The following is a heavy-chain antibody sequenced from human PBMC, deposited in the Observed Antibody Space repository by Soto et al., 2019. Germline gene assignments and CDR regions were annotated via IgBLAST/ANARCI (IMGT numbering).Heavy chain of an antibody. J-gene: IGHJ5*02. V-gene: IGHV1-69*13. CDR1: GGTFSSYA. D-gene: IGHD3-3*01. Sequence: GASVKVSFKASGGTFSSYAISWLRQAPGQGLEWMGGIIPIFGTANYAQKFQGRVTITADESTSTAYMELSSLRSEDTAVYYCARDSSYDFWSGYYTVPPMDWFDPWGQGTLVTVSS. CDR2: IIPIFGTA. CDR3: ARDSSYDFWSGYYTVPPMDWFDP.